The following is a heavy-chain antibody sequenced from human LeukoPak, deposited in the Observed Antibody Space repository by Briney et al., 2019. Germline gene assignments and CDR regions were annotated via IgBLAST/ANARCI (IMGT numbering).Heavy chain of an antibody. Sequence: GGSLRLSCAASRFTFCSYSMNWVRQAPGKGLEWVSSISSSSSYIYYADSVKGRFTISRDNAKNSLYLQMNSLRAEDTAVYYCARAAPGYCSSTSCRNRGDPMDVWGKGTTVTVSS. V-gene: IGHV3-21*01. CDR2: ISSSSSYI. J-gene: IGHJ6*03. CDR1: RFTFCSYS. CDR3: ARAAPGYCSSTSCRNRGDPMDV. D-gene: IGHD2-2*01.